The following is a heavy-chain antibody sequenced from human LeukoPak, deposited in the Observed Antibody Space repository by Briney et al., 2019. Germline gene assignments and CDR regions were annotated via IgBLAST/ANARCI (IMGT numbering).Heavy chain of an antibody. CDR3: AKERGTGDLGHYYHYGMDV. V-gene: IGHV3-30*18. CDR2: ISFDGSNK. D-gene: IGHD7-27*01. Sequence: GRSLRLSCAASEFIFSSYGMHWVRQAPGKRLEWVAVISFDGSNKYYADSAKGRFTISRDNYKNTLYLQMNSLRAEDTAVYHCAKERGTGDLGHYYHYGMDVWGQGTTVNVSS. CDR1: EFIFSSYG. J-gene: IGHJ6*02.